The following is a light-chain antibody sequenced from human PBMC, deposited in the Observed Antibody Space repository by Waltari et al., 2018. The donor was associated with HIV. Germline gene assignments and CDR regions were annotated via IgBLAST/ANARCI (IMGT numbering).Light chain of an antibody. V-gene: IGLV2-23*02. CDR3: CSYASSTTFEV. CDR1: SSDIGTYHV. J-gene: IGLJ1*01. CDR2: EDT. Sequence: QSALTQPASVSGSPGQSITISCTGTSSDIGTYHVVSWFQHHPGKAPKLLIYEDTKRPPCVSNRFAGSKSGNTPSLTISGRQGEDESDYYCCSYASSTTFEVFGTGTKVTVL.